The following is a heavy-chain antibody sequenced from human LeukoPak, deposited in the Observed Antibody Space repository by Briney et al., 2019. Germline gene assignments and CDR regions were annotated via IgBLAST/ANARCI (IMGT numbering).Heavy chain of an antibody. CDR2: INHSGST. CDR3: ARAWDTAMPYFDY. CDR1: GGSFSGYY. Sequence: SETLSLTCAVYGGSFSGYYWSWIRQPPGKGLEWIGEINHSGSTNYNPSLKSRVTISVDTSKNQFSLKLSSVTAADTAVYYCARAWDTAMPYFDYWGQGTLVTVSS. V-gene: IGHV4-34*09. J-gene: IGHJ4*02. D-gene: IGHD5-18*01.